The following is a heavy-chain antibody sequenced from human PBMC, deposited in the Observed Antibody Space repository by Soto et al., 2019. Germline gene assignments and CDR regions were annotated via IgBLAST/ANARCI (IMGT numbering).Heavy chain of an antibody. CDR2: IYYSGST. CDR3: AGYSNSWSKYVKH. D-gene: IGHD6-13*01. Sequence: SETLSLTCRVSGGSISSYYLSWIRQPPGKGLEWIGYIYYSGSTNYNPSLKSRVTISMDPSKNQFSLKLNSVMAADTAVYYCAGYSNSWSKYVKHWGRGSLVTVSS. CDR1: GGSISSYY. V-gene: IGHV4-59*12. J-gene: IGHJ1*01.